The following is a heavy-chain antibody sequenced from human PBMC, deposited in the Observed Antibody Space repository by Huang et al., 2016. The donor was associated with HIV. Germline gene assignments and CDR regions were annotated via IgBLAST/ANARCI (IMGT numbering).Heavy chain of an antibody. V-gene: IGHV4-61*09. Sequence: QVQLQESGPGLVKPSETLSLTCTVSGGSISTGNYDWSWIRQPAGKGLEWVGHLSTGGSANYNPPLKSRVTISLDTSKTQVSLKLSSVTAADSAVYYCARVESGYYDAFDIWGPGTTVTVSS. CDR3: ARVESGYYDAFDI. J-gene: IGHJ3*02. CDR2: LSTGGSA. CDR1: GGSISTGNYD. D-gene: IGHD3-3*01.